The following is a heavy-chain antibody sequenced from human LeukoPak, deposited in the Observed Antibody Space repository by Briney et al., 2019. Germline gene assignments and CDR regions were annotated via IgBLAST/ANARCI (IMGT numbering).Heavy chain of an antibody. CDR1: GYTFTSYG. D-gene: IGHD6-6*01. CDR3: ARAQGSSSLYYYYGMDV. Sequence: ASVKVSCKASGYTFTSYGISWVRQAPGQGLEWMGWISAYNGNTNYAQKLQGRVTMTTDTSTSTAYMELRSLRSDDTAVYYCARAQGSSSLYYYYGMDVWGQGTTVTVSS. V-gene: IGHV1-18*01. J-gene: IGHJ6*02. CDR2: ISAYNGNT.